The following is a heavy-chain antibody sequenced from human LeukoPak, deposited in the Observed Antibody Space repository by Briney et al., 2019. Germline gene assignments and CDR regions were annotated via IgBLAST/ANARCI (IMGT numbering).Heavy chain of an antibody. CDR1: GYSFNDKY. CDR2: INPNSGGT. V-gene: IGHV1-2*02. Sequence: GALVKVSCKASGYSFNDKYLHWVRQAPGQGLEWMGSINPNSGGTNYAQKFQGRVTMTTDTSMSTAYMELSRLTSDDTAVYYCARAGGRSWFDPWGQGTLVTVSS. J-gene: IGHJ5*02. CDR3: ARAGGRSWFDP.